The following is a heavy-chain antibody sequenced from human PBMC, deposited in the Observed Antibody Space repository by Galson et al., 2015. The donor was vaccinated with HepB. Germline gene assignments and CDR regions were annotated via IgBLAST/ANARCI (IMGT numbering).Heavy chain of an antibody. D-gene: IGHD3-22*01. CDR1: GFTFSSYA. CDR2: ISYDGSNK. J-gene: IGHJ1*01. V-gene: IGHV3-30-3*01. Sequence: SLRLSCAASGFTFSSYAMHWVRQAPGKGLEWVAVISYDGSNKYYADSVKGRFTISRDNSKNTLYLQMNSLRAEDTAVYYCARPPRGDYYDSSGYYSGYFQHWGQGTLVTVSS. CDR3: ARPPRGDYYDSSGYYSGYFQH.